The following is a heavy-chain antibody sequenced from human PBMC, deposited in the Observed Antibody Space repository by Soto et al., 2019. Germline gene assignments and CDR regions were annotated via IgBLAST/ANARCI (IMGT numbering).Heavy chain of an antibody. V-gene: IGHV3-33*08. CDR2: IWYNGSNK. D-gene: IGHD3-22*01. CDR3: ARDSYYDSSGPLDY. J-gene: IGHJ4*02. Sequence: GGSLRLSCVASRFTFSAFSMHWVRQAPGKGLEWVAVIWYNGSNKYYAGSVNGRFTISRDNSKNTLYLQMNSLRAEDTAVYYCARDSYYDSSGPLDYWGQGTLVTVSS. CDR1: RFTFSAFS.